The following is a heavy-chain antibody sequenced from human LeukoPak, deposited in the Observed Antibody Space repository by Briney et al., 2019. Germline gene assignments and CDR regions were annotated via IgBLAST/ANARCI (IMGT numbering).Heavy chain of an antibody. Sequence: ASVKVSCKASGYTLTSYAMNWVRQAPGQGLEWMGGIIPIFGTANYAQKFQGRVTITTDESTSTAYMELSSLRSEDTAVYYCARGVPIGELPYYYYMDVWGKGTTVTVSS. CDR2: IIPIFGTA. CDR3: ARGVPIGELPYYYYMDV. J-gene: IGHJ6*03. CDR1: GYTLTSYA. V-gene: IGHV1-69*05. D-gene: IGHD4-23*01.